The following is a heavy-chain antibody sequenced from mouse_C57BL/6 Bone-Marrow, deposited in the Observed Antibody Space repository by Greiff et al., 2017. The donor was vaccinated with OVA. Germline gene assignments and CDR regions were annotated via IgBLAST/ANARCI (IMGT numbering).Heavy chain of an antibody. CDR2: LDPETGGT. Sequence: QVQLQPSGAELVRPGASVTLSCKASGYTFTDYEMHWVKQTPVHGLEWIGALDPETGGTAYNQKFKGKAILTADKSSSTAYMELRSLTSEDSAVYYCTRSYSYYGDFDYWGQGTTLTVSS. CDR1: GYTFTDYE. CDR3: TRSYSYYGDFDY. V-gene: IGHV1-15*01. J-gene: IGHJ2*01. D-gene: IGHD2-12*01.